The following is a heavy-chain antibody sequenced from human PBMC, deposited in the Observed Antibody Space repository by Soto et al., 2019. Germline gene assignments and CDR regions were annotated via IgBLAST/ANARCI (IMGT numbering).Heavy chain of an antibody. J-gene: IGHJ5*02. CDR1: GFIFSDSV. V-gene: IGHV3-73*01. Sequence: EVQLVESGGGLVQPGNSLQLSCAASGFIFSDSVIHWVRQAPGKGLEWVGRIRRNVNSYATAYTASVNGRFAISRDDSRDTAYLQMNSLQVEDTALYYCTRGGSNTWRFDPWGQGTLVIVSS. CDR2: IRRNVNSYAT. D-gene: IGHD7-27*01. CDR3: TRGGSNTWRFDP.